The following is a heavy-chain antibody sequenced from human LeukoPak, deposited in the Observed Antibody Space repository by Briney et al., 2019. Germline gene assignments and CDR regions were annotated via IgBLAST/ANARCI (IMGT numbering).Heavy chain of an antibody. J-gene: IGHJ4*02. CDR2: INPNSGGT. Sequence: ASLTVSCKASGYTFTGYYMHWVRQAPGQGLEWMGWINPNSGGTNYAQKFQGRVTMTRDSSISTAYMELSRLRSDDTAVYYCARDDDIVATIDFDYWGQGTLVTVSS. CDR1: GYTFTGYY. D-gene: IGHD5-12*01. CDR3: ARDDDIVATIDFDY. V-gene: IGHV1-2*02.